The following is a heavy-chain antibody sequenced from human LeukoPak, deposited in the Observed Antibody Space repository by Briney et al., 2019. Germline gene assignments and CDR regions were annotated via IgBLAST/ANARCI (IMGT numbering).Heavy chain of an antibody. CDR2: ISGSGGGT. D-gene: IGHD1-26*01. CDR1: GFTFNSYA. Sequence: GGSLRLSCAASGFTFNSYAMSWVRQAPEKGLEWVATISGSGGGTYYADSVKGRFTISRDDSKNTLYLQMNSLRAEDTAVYYCAKDLGRYRNNYFDYWGQGTPVTVSS. V-gene: IGHV3-23*01. J-gene: IGHJ4*02. CDR3: AKDLGRYRNNYFDY.